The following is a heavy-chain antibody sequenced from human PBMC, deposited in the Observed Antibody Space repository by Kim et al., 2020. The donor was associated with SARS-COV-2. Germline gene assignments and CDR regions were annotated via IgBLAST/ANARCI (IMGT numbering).Heavy chain of an antibody. CDR2: IRSKAYGGTT. CDR3: TRDRSASYGYSGSVDY. CDR1: GFTFGDYA. Sequence: SLRLSCTASGFTFGDYAMSWFRQAPGKGLEWVGFIRSKAYGGTTEYAASVKGRFTISRDDSKSIAYLQMNSLKTEDTAVYYCTRDRSASYGYSGSVDYWGQGTLVTVSS. J-gene: IGHJ4*02. V-gene: IGHV3-49*03. D-gene: IGHD5-18*01.